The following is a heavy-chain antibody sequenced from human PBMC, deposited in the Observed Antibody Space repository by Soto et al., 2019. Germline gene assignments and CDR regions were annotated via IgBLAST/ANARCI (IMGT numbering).Heavy chain of an antibody. CDR3: ARGRHYYDSSGYPEYFQH. V-gene: IGHV4-30-4*01. D-gene: IGHD3-22*01. CDR2: IYYSGST. Sequence: PLETLSLTCTVSGGSISSGDYYWSWIRQPPGKGLEWIGYIYYSGSTYYNPSLKSRVTISVDTSKNQFSLKLSSVTAADTAVYYCARGRHYYDSSGYPEYFQHWGQGTLVTVSS. J-gene: IGHJ1*01. CDR1: GGSISSGDYY.